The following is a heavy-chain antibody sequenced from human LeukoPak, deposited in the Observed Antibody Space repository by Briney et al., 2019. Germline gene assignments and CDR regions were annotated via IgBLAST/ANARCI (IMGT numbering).Heavy chain of an antibody. CDR1: GDSLVSGHY. Sequence: PSETLSLTGTVSGDSLVSGHYWGWIRQPPGQGLGWVGSVYHSGSIYYNPSLKSRVIMSVDTSKNQFSLKLSSLTAADTAIYYCAREIYYDSSAYDYWGQGTLVTVSS. V-gene: IGHV4-38-2*02. D-gene: IGHD3-22*01. J-gene: IGHJ4*02. CDR2: VYHSGSI. CDR3: AREIYYDSSAYDY.